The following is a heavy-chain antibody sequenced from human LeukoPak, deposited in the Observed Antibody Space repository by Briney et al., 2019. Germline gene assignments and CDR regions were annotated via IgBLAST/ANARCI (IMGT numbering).Heavy chain of an antibody. CDR2: IYHSGST. CDR1: GGSISSGGYS. J-gene: IGHJ4*02. CDR3: ARSGYYYGDYVPRVVYFDY. D-gene: IGHD4-17*01. Sequence: PSETLSLTCAVSGGSISSGGYSWSWIRQPPGKGLEWIGYIYHSGSTNYNPSLKSRVTISVDTSKNQFSLKLSSVTAADTAVYYCARSGYYYGDYVPRVVYFDYWGQGTLVTVSS. V-gene: IGHV4-30-2*01.